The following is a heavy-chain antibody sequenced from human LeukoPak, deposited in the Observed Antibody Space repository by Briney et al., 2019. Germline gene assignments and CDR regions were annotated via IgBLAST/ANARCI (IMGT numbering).Heavy chain of an antibody. CDR3: ARLGEAVVVPAARPFDY. CDR1: GYTITSYW. Sequence: GESLKISCKGSGYTITSYWIGWVRQMPGKGLAWMGIIHPGDSDTRYSPSFQGQVNISADKSISTAYLQWSSLKASDTAMYYCARLGEAVVVPAARPFDYWGQGTLVTVSS. CDR2: IHPGDSDT. V-gene: IGHV5-51*01. J-gene: IGHJ4*02. D-gene: IGHD2-2*01.